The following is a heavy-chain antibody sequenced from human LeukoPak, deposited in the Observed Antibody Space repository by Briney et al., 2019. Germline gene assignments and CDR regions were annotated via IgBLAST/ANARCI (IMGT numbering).Heavy chain of an antibody. CDR2: INEEGSDT. CDR1: GFTFSNNW. V-gene: IGHV3-74*01. J-gene: IGHJ4*02. Sequence: GGSLRLSCAASGFTFSNNWMFWVRQAPGKGLVWVSGINEEGSDTKYADSVRGQFTISRDNAKNTLSLQMNSLRADDTAVYYCAREGPDYWGQGTLVTVSS. CDR3: AREGPDY.